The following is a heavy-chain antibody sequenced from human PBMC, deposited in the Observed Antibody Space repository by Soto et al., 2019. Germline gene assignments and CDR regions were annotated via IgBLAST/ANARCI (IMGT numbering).Heavy chain of an antibody. J-gene: IGHJ4*02. CDR1: GFTFSSYS. CDR3: ARLTYDYAGGYFDY. D-gene: IGHD3-16*01. CDR2: ISSSSSTI. V-gene: IGHV3-48*02. Sequence: EVQLVECGGGLVQPGGSLRLSCAASGFTFSSYSMNWVRQAPGKGLEWVSYISSSSSTIYYADSVKGRFTISRDNAKNSLYLQMNSLRDEDTAVYYCARLTYDYAGGYFDYWGQATLVTVSS.